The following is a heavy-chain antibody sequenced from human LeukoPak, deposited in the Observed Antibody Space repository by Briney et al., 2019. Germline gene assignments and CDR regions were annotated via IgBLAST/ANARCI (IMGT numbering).Heavy chain of an antibody. J-gene: IGHJ6*02. CDR1: GFTFSDHY. D-gene: IGHD3-10*01. Sequence: GGTLRLSCAASGFTFSDHYMSWMRQAPGKGREWVSDISTNSNTMYYADSVKGRFTISRDNAKDSLYLQMNSLKAEDTAVYFCAREHRGEGDYYYYGMDVWGQGTTVTVSS. CDR3: AREHRGEGDYYYYGMDV. CDR2: ISTNSNTM. V-gene: IGHV3-11*01.